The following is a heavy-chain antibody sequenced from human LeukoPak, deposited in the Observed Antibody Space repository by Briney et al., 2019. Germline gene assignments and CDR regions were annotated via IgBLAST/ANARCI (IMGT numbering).Heavy chain of an antibody. CDR2: IYSGGST. D-gene: IGHD3-22*01. CDR1: GFTVSSNY. V-gene: IGHV3-53*01. CDR3: ARDRGYYDSSGSTS. J-gene: IGHJ5*02. Sequence: GGSLRLSCAASGFTVSSNYMSWVRQAPGKGLEWVSVIYSGGSTYYADSVKGRFTISRDNSKNTLYLQMNSLRAEDTAVYYCARDRGYYDSSGSTSWGQGTLVTVSS.